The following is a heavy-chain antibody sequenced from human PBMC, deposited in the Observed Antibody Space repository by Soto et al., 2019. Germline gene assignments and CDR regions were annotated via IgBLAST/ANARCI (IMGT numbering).Heavy chain of an antibody. V-gene: IGHV3-33*01. J-gene: IGHJ6*02. CDR3: ARDRRRITIFGVVMVTHHYYYYGMDV. D-gene: IGHD3-3*01. CDR2: IWYDGSNK. CDR1: GFTFSSCG. Sequence: QVQLVESGGGVVQPGRSLRLSCAASGFTFSSCGMHWVRQTPGKGLECVAVIWYDGSNKYYADSVKGRFTISRDNSKNTLYLQMNSLRAEDTAVYYCARDRRRITIFGVVMVTHHYYYYGMDVWGQGTTVTVSS.